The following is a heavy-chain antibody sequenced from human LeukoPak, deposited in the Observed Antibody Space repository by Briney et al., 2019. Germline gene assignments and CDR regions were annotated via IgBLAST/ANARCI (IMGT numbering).Heavy chain of an antibody. Sequence: GGSLRLSCAASEFTFSSYSMNWVRQAPGKGLEWVSYISSSSSTIYYADSVKGRFTISRDNPKNSLYLQMNSLRAEDTAVYYCARDSHYDILTGFLNWFDPWGQGTLVTVSS. D-gene: IGHD3-9*01. CDR3: ARDSHYDILTGFLNWFDP. V-gene: IGHV3-48*01. J-gene: IGHJ5*02. CDR2: ISSSSSTI. CDR1: EFTFSSYS.